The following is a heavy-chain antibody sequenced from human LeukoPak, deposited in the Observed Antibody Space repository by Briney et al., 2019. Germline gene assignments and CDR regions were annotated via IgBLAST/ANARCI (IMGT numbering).Heavy chain of an antibody. CDR2: IYHGGST. Sequence: PSETLSLTCAVYGGSFSGYYWSWVRQPPGKGLEWVWEIYHGGSTNYTPSLKSRVTISVDKSKNKLSLKLNSLTAEDTAVYYCARGGRIAAAGTLGEVGCMDVGGEGTAVTVSS. CDR1: GGSFSGYY. J-gene: IGHJ6*01. D-gene: IGHD6-13*01. V-gene: IGHV4-34*01. CDR3: ARGGRIAAAGTLGEVGCMDV.